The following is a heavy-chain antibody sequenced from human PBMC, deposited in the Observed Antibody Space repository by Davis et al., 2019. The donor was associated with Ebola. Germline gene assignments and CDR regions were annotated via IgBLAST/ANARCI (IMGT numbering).Heavy chain of an antibody. Sequence: GGSLRLSCAASGFTFDDYAMHWVRQAPGKGLEWVSLISGDGDSTYYADSVKGRFTISRDNAKNSLYLQMNSLRAEDTAVYYCARLDDGIVGVFNWFDPWGQGTLVTVSS. V-gene: IGHV3-43*02. CDR1: GFTFDDYA. CDR3: ARLDDGIVGVFNWFDP. J-gene: IGHJ5*02. CDR2: ISGDGDST. D-gene: IGHD1-26*01.